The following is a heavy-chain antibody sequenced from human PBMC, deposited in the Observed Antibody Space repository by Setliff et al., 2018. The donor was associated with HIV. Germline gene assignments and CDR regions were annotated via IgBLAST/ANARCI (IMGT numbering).Heavy chain of an antibody. CDR3: ARARYYYDPDNTGSSGEYFDY. J-gene: IGHJ4*02. CDR1: GGSIRSGNYY. D-gene: IGHD3-22*01. V-gene: IGHV4-31*03. Sequence: SETLSLTCTVSGGSIRSGNYYCSWIRQHPGKGLDWIGNINYSGSTYYNPSFKSRITISGDTSKNEFSLKVTSVTAADTAVYFCARARYYYDPDNTGSSGEYFDYWGQGALVTVSS. CDR2: INYSGST.